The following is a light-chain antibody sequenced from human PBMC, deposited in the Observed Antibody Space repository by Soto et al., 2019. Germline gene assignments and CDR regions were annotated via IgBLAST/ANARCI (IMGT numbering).Light chain of an antibody. J-gene: IGKJ1*01. V-gene: IGKV1-5*03. CDR1: QSISSW. Sequence: DIQMTQSPSTLSASVGDRVTITCRASQSISSWLAWYQQKPGKAPNLLIYMASTLDSGVPSRFSGSGSGTEFTLTITSLQPDVFATYYCQQYNVYSPTFGQGTKVEI. CDR3: QQYNVYSPT. CDR2: MAS.